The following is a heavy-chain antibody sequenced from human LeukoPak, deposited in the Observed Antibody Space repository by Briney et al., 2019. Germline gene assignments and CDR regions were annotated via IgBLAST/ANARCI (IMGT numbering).Heavy chain of an antibody. CDR3: ARYDRVLPTYFDS. Sequence: SETLSLTCTVPGGSLSGYFWSWIRQPPGKGLEYIGYIYYSGSTNYNPSLKSRVSISIDTSMNQFSLRLSSVTAADTAVYFCARYDRVLPTYFDSWGQGTLVTVSS. D-gene: IGHD3-9*01. J-gene: IGHJ4*02. CDR2: IYYSGST. CDR1: GGSLSGYF. V-gene: IGHV4-59*08.